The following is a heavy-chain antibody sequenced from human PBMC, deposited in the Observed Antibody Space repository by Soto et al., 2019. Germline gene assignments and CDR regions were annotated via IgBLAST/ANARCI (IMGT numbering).Heavy chain of an antibody. D-gene: IGHD5-18*01. J-gene: IGHJ4*02. Sequence: SGFTFSSYAMSWIRQAPGKGLEWVSYISSSGSTISYADFVKGRFTISRGNAKNSLYLQMNSLRAEDTAVYYCARSRGYSYNYYFDYWGQGTLVTVSS. CDR1: GFTFSSYA. CDR3: ARSRGYSYNYYFDY. V-gene: IGHV3-11*01. CDR2: ISSSGSTI.